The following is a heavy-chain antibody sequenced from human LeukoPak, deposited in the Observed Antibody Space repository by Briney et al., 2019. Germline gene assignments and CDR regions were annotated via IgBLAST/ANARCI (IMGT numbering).Heavy chain of an antibody. Sequence: GGSLRLSCAASGFTFSSYGMHWVRQAPGKGREWVAFIRYDGSNKYYADSVKGRFTISRDNSKNTLYLQMNRLSAEDTAVYYWAKRSAGPGESNYYYYMDVWGKGTTVTVSS. D-gene: IGHD3-10*01. CDR1: GFTFSSYG. CDR3: AKRSAGPGESNYYYYMDV. CDR2: IRYDGSNK. V-gene: IGHV3-30*02. J-gene: IGHJ6*03.